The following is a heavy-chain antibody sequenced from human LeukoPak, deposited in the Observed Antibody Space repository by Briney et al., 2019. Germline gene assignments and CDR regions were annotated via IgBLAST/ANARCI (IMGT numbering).Heavy chain of an antibody. CDR3: GTRPAVAAQPSAFDC. V-gene: IGHV3-23*01. CDR2: ISGTGEST. CDR1: EFSFGNYA. Sequence: GGSLRLSWAAFEFSFGNYAMSSVRQAPGKGLEWVSAISGTGESTYYADSVKGRFTISRDNAKHTLYLQMNGRSADDSAVYYCGTRPAVAAQPSAFDCWGQGTLVTVSS. D-gene: IGHD6-19*01. J-gene: IGHJ4*02.